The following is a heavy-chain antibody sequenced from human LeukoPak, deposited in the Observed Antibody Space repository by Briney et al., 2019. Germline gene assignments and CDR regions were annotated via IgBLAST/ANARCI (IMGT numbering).Heavy chain of an antibody. CDR2: INPTGDST. D-gene: IGHD1-1*01. CDR1: GYTFTNYY. CDR3: ARGLGDRTGTTSNWFDP. Sequence: ASVKVSCKASGYTFTNYYIHWVRQAPGQGLEWMGIINPTGDSTSYAQKFQARVTMTRDTSTNTAYMELSRLRSDDTAVYYCARGLGDRTGTTSNWFDPWGQGTLVTVSS. J-gene: IGHJ5*02. V-gene: IGHV1-46*01.